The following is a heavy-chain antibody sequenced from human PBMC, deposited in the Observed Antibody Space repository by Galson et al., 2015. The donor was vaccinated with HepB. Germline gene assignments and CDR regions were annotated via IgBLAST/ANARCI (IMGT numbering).Heavy chain of an antibody. V-gene: IGHV1-69-2*01. CDR1: GYSFTASY. D-gene: IGHD7-27*01. CDR3: ATGRHWGLDY. Sequence: VKVSCEVSGYSFTASYIHWVQQAPGKGLDWMGLVDPEAGDTIYAEKLPGRVTITADTSTDTAYMDLSSLRSEDTAVYYCATGRHWGLDYLGQGTLVTVSS. CDR2: VDPEAGDT. J-gene: IGHJ4*02.